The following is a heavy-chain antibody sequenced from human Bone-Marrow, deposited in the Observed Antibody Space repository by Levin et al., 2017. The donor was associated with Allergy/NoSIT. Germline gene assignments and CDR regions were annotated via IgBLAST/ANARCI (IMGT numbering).Heavy chain of an antibody. CDR3: AGYDTRAYHSPFDD. V-gene: IGHV3-23*01. Sequence: GESLKISCAASGFIFSNYAMNWVRQAPGKGLEWVSQISGSGGNTHYADSVKGRFTFSRDNSKNTLYLQMNSLRAEDTAVYYCAGYDTRAYHSPFDDWGQGALVAVST. J-gene: IGHJ4*02. CDR1: GFIFSNYA. CDR2: ISGSGGNT. D-gene: IGHD3-22*01.